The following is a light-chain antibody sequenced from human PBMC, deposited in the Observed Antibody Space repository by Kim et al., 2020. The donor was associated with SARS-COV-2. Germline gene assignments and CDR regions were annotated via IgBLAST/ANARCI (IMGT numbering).Light chain of an antibody. CDR1: KLGDKY. CDR2: QDS. CDR3: QAWDSSTGV. V-gene: IGLV3-1*01. Sequence: SYELTQPPSVSVSPGQTASITCPGDKLGDKYACWYQQKPGQSPVLVIYQDSKRPSGIPERFSGSNSGNTATLPISGTQAMDEADYYCQAWDSSTGVFGGG. J-gene: IGLJ2*01.